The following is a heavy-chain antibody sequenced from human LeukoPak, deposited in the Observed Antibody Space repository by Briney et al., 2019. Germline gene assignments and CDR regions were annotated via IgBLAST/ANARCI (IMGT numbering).Heavy chain of an antibody. J-gene: IGHJ4*02. D-gene: IGHD6-6*01. CDR3: ARGGAARPDY. Sequence: GGSLRLSCAGSGFTFSSYAMSWVRQAPGKGLEWVSYISSSSSSIYYADSVKGRFTISRDNAKNSLFLQMNSLRAEDTAVYYCARGGAARPDYWGQGTLVTVSS. CDR2: ISSSSSSI. CDR1: GFTFSSYA. V-gene: IGHV3-48*01.